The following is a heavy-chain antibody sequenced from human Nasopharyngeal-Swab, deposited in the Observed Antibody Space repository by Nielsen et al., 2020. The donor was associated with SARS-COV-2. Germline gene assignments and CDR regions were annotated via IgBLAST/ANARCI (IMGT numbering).Heavy chain of an antibody. D-gene: IGHD3-16*01. CDR2: VDPSGGST. Sequence: GESLKISCAASGFTVSSNYMNWVRQAPGEGLEWVSTVDPSGGSTYYADSVRGRFTISRDNSKNTLYLQMSSLRAEDTALYWCVKDLRGKYAFDIWGQGTMVTVSS. J-gene: IGHJ3*02. CDR1: GFTVSSNY. CDR3: VKDLRGKYAFDI. V-gene: IGHV3-53*05.